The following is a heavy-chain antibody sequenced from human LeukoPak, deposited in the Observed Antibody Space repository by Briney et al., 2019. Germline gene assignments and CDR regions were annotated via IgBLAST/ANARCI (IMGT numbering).Heavy chain of an antibody. CDR3: ARDEMEHHGSYYDF. CDR2: IYTSGST. Sequence: PSETLSLTCTVSGGSISGYYWSWIRQPAGKGLEWIGRIYTSGSTNYNPSLKSRVTISVDTSKNQLSLKLSSVTAADTAFYYCARDEMEHHGSYYDFWGQGTLVTVSS. V-gene: IGHV4-4*07. CDR1: GGSISGYY. J-gene: IGHJ4*02. D-gene: IGHD1/OR15-1a*01.